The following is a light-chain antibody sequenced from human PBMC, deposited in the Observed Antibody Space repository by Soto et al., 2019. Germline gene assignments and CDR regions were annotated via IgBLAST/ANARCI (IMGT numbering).Light chain of an antibody. CDR3: SSYTSSSRWV. CDR2: EVS. J-gene: IGLJ1*01. CDR1: SSDVGGYNY. V-gene: IGLV2-14*01. Sequence: QSALTQPASLSGSPGQSITISCTGTSSDVGGYNYVSWYQQHPGKAPKLMIYEVSNRPSGVSNRFSGSKSGNTASLTISGLQAEDEADYYCSSYTSSSRWVFGTGTKVTVL.